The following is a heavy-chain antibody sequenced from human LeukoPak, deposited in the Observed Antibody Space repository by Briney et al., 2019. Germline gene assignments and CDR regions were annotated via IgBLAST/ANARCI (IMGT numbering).Heavy chain of an antibody. CDR2: IYYSGST. J-gene: IGHJ4*02. CDR3: ARDGDYAI. CDR1: GGSISSYY. D-gene: IGHD4-17*01. V-gene: IGHV4-59*01. Sequence: SETLSLTCTVSGGSISSYYRSWIRQPPGKGLEWIGYIYYSGSTNYNPSLKSRVTISVDTSKNQFSLKLSSVTAADTAVYYCARDGDYAIWGQGTLVTVSS.